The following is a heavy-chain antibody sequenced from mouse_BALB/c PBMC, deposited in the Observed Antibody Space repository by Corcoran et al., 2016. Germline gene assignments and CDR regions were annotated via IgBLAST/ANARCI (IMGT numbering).Heavy chain of an antibody. CDR1: GFNIKDTY. J-gene: IGHJ4*01. Sequence: EVQLQQSGAELVKPGASVKLSCTASGFNIKDTYMHWVKQRPEQGLEWIGRIDPANGNTKYDPKFQGKATITADTSSNTAYMQLSSLTSEDSAVYYCARRGYYYAMDYWGQGTSVTVSS. V-gene: IGHV14-3*02. CDR3: ARRGYYYAMDY. CDR2: IDPANGNT.